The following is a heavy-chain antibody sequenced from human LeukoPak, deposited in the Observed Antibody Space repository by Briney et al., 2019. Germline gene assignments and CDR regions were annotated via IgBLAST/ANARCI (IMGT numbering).Heavy chain of an antibody. CDR2: MNPNSGST. D-gene: IGHD2-2*01. CDR1: GYTFTSYD. Sequence: GASVKVSCKASGYTFTSYDINWVRQATGQGLEWMGWMNPNSGSTGYAQKFQGRVTMTRNTSISTAYMELSSLRSEDTAVYYCARGKAHCSSTSCYGGWFDPWGQGTLVTVSS. CDR3: ARGKAHCSSTSCYGGWFDP. J-gene: IGHJ5*02. V-gene: IGHV1-8*01.